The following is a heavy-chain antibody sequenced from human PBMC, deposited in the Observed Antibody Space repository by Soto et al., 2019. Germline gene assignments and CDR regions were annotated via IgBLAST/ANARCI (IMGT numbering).Heavy chain of an antibody. J-gene: IGHJ2*01. CDR1: GFSVGSNY. CDR3: ARAPNWGHHCYFDL. CDR2: IYSGGPT. V-gene: IGHV3-53*01. Sequence: EVQLVESGGGLIQPGGSLRLSCAASGFSVGSNYMTWVRQAPGKGLEWVSVIYSGGPTFYPDAVKGRFTISRDVSKNTLYVQMNSLRAEDTAVYYCARAPNWGHHCYFDLWGRGTLVTVSS. D-gene: IGHD7-27*01.